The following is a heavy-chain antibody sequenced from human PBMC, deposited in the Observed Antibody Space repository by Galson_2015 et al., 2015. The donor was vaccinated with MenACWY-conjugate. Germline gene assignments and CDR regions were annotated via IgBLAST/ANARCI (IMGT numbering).Heavy chain of an antibody. CDR2: INPNSGDT. CDR3: ARGGLYGSSWSTFDS. CDR1: GYSFTGYH. Sequence: SVKVSCKASGYSFTGYHIHWVRQAPGQGLEWLGWINPNSGDTNYAQKFQGWVTMTRDTSTSTVYMELSRLRSDDTAVYYCARGGLYGSSWSTFDSWGQGTLVTVSS. D-gene: IGHD6-13*01. V-gene: IGHV1-2*04. J-gene: IGHJ4*02.